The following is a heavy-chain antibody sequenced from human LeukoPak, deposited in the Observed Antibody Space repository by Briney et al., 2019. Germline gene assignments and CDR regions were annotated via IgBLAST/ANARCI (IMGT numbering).Heavy chain of an antibody. Sequence: SETLSLTCTVSGGSISSSSYYWGWIRQPPGKGLEWIGSIYYSGSTYYNPSLKSRVTISVDTSKNQFSLKLSSVTAADTAVYYCARGSKTGTTRRPAFYYYYMDVWGKGTTVTVSS. D-gene: IGHD1-7*01. V-gene: IGHV4-39*07. CDR1: GGSISSSSYY. CDR2: IYYSGST. J-gene: IGHJ6*03. CDR3: ARGSKTGTTRRPAFYYYYMDV.